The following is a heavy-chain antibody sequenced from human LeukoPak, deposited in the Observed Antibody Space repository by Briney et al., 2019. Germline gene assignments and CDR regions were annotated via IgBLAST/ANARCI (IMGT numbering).Heavy chain of an antibody. J-gene: IGHJ1*01. CDR3: ARAAPGILNEYFQH. Sequence: SVKVSCKASGGTFSSYAISWVRQAPGQGLEWMGRIIPILGIANYAQKFQGRVTITANKSTSTAYMELSSLRSEDTAVYYCARAAPGILNEYFQHWGQGTLVTVSS. V-gene: IGHV1-69*04. D-gene: IGHD6-13*01. CDR2: IIPILGIA. CDR1: GGTFSSYA.